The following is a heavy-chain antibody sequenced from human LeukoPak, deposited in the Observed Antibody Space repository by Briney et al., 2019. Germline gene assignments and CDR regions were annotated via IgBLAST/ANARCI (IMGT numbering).Heavy chain of an antibody. CDR2: IYYSGST. CDR3: ARDFRSGWPPV. V-gene: IGHV4-59*01. D-gene: IGHD6-19*01. CDR1: GGSIGSYY. J-gene: IGHJ4*02. Sequence: SETLSLTCTVSGGSIGSYYWSWIRQPPGKGLEWIGYIYYSGSTNYNPSLKSRVTISVDTSKNQFSLKLSSVTAADTAVYYCARDFRSGWPPVWGQGTLVTVSS.